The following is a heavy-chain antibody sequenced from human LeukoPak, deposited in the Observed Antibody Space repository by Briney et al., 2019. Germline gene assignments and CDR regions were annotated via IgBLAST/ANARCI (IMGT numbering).Heavy chain of an antibody. CDR1: GFTFSNYW. CDR2: IDQDGSAT. CDR3: ARNPAKVVPAVD. D-gene: IGHD2-2*01. J-gene: IGHJ4*02. Sequence: GGSLRLSCAASGFTFSNYWMSWVRQAPGKGLEWVANIDQDGSATYYVDSVKGRFTISRDNAKSSLYLQMSSLRAEDTAVYYCARNPAKVVPAVDWGQGTLVTVSS. V-gene: IGHV3-7*01.